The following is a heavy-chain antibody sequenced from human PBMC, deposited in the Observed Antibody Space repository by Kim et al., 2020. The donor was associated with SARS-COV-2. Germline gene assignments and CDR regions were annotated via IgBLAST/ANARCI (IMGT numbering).Heavy chain of an antibody. J-gene: IGHJ2*01. CDR2: INAGNGNT. D-gene: IGHD4-17*01. Sequence: ASVKVSCKASGYTFATYAMHWVRQAPGQTLEWMGWINAGNGNTKYSQKFQGRVTITRDTSASTAYMELRSLRSDDTAMYYCAADYGDNSWYFDLWGRGTLVTVSS. V-gene: IGHV1-3*01. CDR1: GYTFATYA. CDR3: AADYGDNSWYFDL.